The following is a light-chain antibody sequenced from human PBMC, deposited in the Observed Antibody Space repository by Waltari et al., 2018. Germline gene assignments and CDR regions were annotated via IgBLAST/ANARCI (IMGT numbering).Light chain of an antibody. CDR1: SSNVGTYDY. J-gene: IGLJ3*02. CDR2: DVS. Sequence: QSALTQPRSVSGSPGQSVTISCTGTSSNVGTYDYVSWYQQYPGKPPKPMICDVSKRPSGVPDRFSGSKSDNTASLTISGLQPADEADYYCCSYAGQYTWVFGGGTKLTVL. CDR3: CSYAGQYTWV. V-gene: IGLV2-11*01.